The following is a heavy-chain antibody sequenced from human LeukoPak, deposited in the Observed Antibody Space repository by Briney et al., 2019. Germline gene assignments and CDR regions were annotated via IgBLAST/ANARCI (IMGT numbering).Heavy chain of an antibody. J-gene: IGHJ4*02. D-gene: IGHD4-11*01. Sequence: ASVKVSCKASGYTFSDYYIHWVRQAPVQGPEWMGWINLNTGGTNYAQKFDGRFSMTRDTSINTAFMELSGLTFDDTAVYYCARDGGTGTTPDDYWGQGTLLTVSS. CDR3: ARDGGTGTTPDDY. CDR1: GYTFSDYY. V-gene: IGHV1-2*02. CDR2: INLNTGGT.